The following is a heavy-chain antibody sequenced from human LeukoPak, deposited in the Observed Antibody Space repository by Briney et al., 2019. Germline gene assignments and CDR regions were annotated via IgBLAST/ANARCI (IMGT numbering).Heavy chain of an antibody. CDR3: ARDDRDISSYRFDY. V-gene: IGHV3-21*01. Sequence: GGSLRLSCAASGFTFNTYSMNWVRQSLGKGLECVSSISSNSRDIYYADSVKGRFTISRDNAKNSLHLQMNSLRAEDTAVYYCARDDRDISSYRFDYWGHGILVTVSS. D-gene: IGHD6-6*01. J-gene: IGHJ4*01. CDR1: GFTFNTYS. CDR2: ISSNSRDI.